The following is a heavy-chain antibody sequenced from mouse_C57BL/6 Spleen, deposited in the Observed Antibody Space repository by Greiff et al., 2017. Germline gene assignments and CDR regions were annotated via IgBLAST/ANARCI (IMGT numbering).Heavy chain of an antibody. Sequence: VQLQESGGGLVKPGGSLKLSCAASGFTFSSYAMSWVRQTPEKRLEWVATISDGGSYTYYPDNVKGRFTISRDNAKNNLYLQMSHLKSEDTAMYYCANYDYDYFDYWGQGTTLTVSS. D-gene: IGHD2-4*01. CDR1: GFTFSSYA. CDR3: ANYDYDYFDY. CDR2: ISDGGSYT. J-gene: IGHJ2*01. V-gene: IGHV5-4*01.